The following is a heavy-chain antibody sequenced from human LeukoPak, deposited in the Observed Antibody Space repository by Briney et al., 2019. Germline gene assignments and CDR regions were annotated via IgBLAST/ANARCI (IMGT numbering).Heavy chain of an antibody. CDR2: INHSGRT. Sequence: SETLSLTCAVYGGSFSGYYWSWLRQPPGKGLEWFGEINHSGRTNYNPSLKRLVIISVATSKNQFSLMLSPVTAAATAVYYCARNNGYNAKIDYWGQGTLVTVSS. J-gene: IGHJ4*02. CDR1: GGSFSGYY. CDR3: ARNNGYNAKIDY. V-gene: IGHV4-34*01. D-gene: IGHD5-24*01.